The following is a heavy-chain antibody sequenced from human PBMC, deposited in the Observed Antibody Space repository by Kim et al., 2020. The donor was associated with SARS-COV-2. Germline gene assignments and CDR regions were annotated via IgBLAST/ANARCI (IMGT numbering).Heavy chain of an antibody. D-gene: IGHD6-13*01. J-gene: IGHJ4*02. CDR1: GGTFSSYA. CDR2: IIPIFGTA. Sequence: SVKVSCKASGGTFSSYAISWVRQAPGQGLEWMGGIIPIFGTANYAQKFQGRVTITADESTSTAYMELSSLRSEDTAVYYCARTRGYSSLFDYWGQGTLVTVSS. V-gene: IGHV1-69*13. CDR3: ARTRGYSSLFDY.